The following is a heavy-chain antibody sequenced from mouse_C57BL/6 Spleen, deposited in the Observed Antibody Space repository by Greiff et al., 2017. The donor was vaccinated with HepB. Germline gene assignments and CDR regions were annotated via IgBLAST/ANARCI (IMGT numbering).Heavy chain of an antibody. D-gene: IGHD2-4*01. CDR1: GFNIKDDY. CDR3: TTLIYYDYDGGGAMDY. V-gene: IGHV14-4*01. J-gene: IGHJ4*01. Sequence: EVKLMESGAELVRPGASVKLSCTASGFNIKDDYMHWVKQRPEQGLEWIGWIDPENGDTEYASKFQGKATITADTSSNTAYLQLSSLTSEDTAVYYCTTLIYYDYDGGGAMDYWGQGTSVTVSS. CDR2: IDPENGDT.